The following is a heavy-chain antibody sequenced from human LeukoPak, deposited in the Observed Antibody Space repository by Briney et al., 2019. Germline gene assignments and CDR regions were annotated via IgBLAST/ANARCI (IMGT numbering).Heavy chain of an antibody. J-gene: IGHJ4*02. Sequence: GGSLRLSCAASGFTFSNYAMSWVRQAPGKGLEWVSGKSGSGGSTYYADSVKGRFTISRDNSKNTLYLQMNSLRAEDTAVYYCAKRSSTDVWGSYADHWGQGTLVTVSS. CDR3: AKRSSTDVWGSYADH. D-gene: IGHD3-16*01. CDR1: GFTFSNYA. CDR2: KSGSGGST. V-gene: IGHV3-23*01.